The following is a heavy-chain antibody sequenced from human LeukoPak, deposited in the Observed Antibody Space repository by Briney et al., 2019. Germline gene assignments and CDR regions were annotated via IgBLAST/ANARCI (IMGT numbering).Heavy chain of an antibody. V-gene: IGHV3-74*01. D-gene: IGHD6-13*01. Sequence: GGSLRLSCAASGFPFSSYWMHWVRQPPGKGLVWVSRINSDGSSTSYADSVKGRFTISRDNAKNTLYLQMNSLRAEDTAVYYCASEIIRIAAAGRQSDYWGQGTLVTVSS. CDR2: INSDGSST. CDR3: ASEIIRIAAAGRQSDY. CDR1: GFPFSSYW. J-gene: IGHJ4*02.